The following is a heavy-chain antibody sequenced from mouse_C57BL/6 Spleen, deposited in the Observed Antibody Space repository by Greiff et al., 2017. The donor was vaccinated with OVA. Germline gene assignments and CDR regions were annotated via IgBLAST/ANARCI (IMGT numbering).Heavy chain of an antibody. Sequence: VHVKQSGPELVKPGASVKISCKASGYSFTGYYMNWVKQSPEKSLEWIGEINPSTGGTTYNQKFKAKATLTVDKSSSTAYMQLKSLTSEDSAVYYCARGWYEAWGQGTTLTVSS. CDR3: ARGWYEA. V-gene: IGHV1-42*01. D-gene: IGHD1-1*02. CDR2: INPSTGGT. CDR1: GYSFTGYY. J-gene: IGHJ2*01.